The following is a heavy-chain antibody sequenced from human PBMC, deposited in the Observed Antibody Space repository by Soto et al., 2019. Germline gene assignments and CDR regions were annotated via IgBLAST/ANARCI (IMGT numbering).Heavy chain of an antibody. J-gene: IGHJ6*02. CDR3: ARVHCSGGSCYPRLGMDV. Sequence: QVQLVQSGAEVKKPGSSVKVSCKASGGTFSSYAISWVRQAPGQGLEWMGGIIPIFGTASYAQKFQGRVTITADESTRTAYMELSSLRSEDTAVYYCARVHCSGGSCYPRLGMDVWGQGTTVTVSS. CDR2: IIPIFGTA. CDR1: GGTFSSYA. V-gene: IGHV1-69*01. D-gene: IGHD2-15*01.